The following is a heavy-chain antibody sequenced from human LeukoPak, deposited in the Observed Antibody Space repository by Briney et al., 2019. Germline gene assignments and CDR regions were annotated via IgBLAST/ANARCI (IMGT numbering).Heavy chain of an antibody. D-gene: IGHD6-19*01. CDR3: ARDLAVAGTEWYFDL. J-gene: IGHJ2*01. CDR1: GFTFSSYA. Sequence: GGSLRLSCAASGFTFSSYAMHWVRQAPGKGLEWVAVISYDGSNKYYADSVKGRFTISRDNSKNTLYLQMNSLRAEDTAVYYCARDLAVAGTEWYFDLWGRGTLVTVSS. V-gene: IGHV3-30-3*01. CDR2: ISYDGSNK.